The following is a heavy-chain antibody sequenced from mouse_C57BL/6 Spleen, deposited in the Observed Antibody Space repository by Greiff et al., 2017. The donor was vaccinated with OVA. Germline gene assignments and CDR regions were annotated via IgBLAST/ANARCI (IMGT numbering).Heavy chain of an antibody. CDR2: ISSGSSTI. CDR1: GFTFSDYG. J-gene: IGHJ4*01. D-gene: IGHD1-1*01. V-gene: IGHV5-17*01. CDR3: ARGSYCSSYYAMDY. Sequence: EVKVVESGGGLVKPGGSLKLSCAASGFTFSDYGMHWVRQAPEKGLEWVAYISSGSSTIYYADTVKGRFTISRDNDKNTLFLQMTSLRSEDTAMYYCARGSYCSSYYAMDYWGQGTSVTVSS.